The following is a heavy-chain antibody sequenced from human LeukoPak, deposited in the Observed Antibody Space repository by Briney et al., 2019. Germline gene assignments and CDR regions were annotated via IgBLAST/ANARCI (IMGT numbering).Heavy chain of an antibody. CDR3: ARGNTVTMYEDY. J-gene: IGHJ4*02. D-gene: IGHD4-17*01. Sequence: ASVKVSCKASGYTFTGYYMHWVRQAPGQGLEWMGWINPNSGGTTYAQKFQGGVTMTRDTSISTAYMELSRLRSDDTAVYYCARGNTVTMYEDYWGQGTLVTVSS. CDR1: GYTFTGYY. CDR2: INPNSGGT. V-gene: IGHV1-2*02.